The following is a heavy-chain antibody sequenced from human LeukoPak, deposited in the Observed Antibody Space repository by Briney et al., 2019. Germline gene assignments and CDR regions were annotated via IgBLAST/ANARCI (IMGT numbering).Heavy chain of an antibody. D-gene: IGHD5-24*01. Sequence: GGSLRLSCTVSGFTFSSYWMHWVRQAPGMGLVWVSRINTDGSTTGYADSVKGRFTISRDNAKNTLYLQVNSLRAEDTAVYYCARGGLEPVDYWGQGTLVTVSS. J-gene: IGHJ4*02. CDR2: INTDGSTT. CDR1: GFTFSSYW. V-gene: IGHV3-74*01. CDR3: ARGGLEPVDY.